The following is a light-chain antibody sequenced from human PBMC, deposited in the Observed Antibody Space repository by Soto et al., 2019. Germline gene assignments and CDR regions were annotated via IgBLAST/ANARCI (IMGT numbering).Light chain of an antibody. Sequence: EIVFTQSPATLSLSPGERATLSCRASQSVRSLLAWYQQKPGQAPRLLIYDASNRATGVPGRFSGSGSGTDFTLTISSLEPEDYAVYYCQQRSSWPPALSFGEGTKVDIK. V-gene: IGKV3-11*01. CDR3: QQRSSWPPALS. CDR2: DAS. CDR1: QSVRSL. J-gene: IGKJ4*01.